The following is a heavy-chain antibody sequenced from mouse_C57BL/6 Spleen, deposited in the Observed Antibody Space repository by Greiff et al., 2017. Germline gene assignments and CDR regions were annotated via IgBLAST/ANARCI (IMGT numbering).Heavy chain of an antibody. CDR1: GYTFTSYW. V-gene: IGHV1-61*01. CDR2: IYPSDSET. CDR3: ARDPGFDY. J-gene: IGHJ2*01. D-gene: IGHD4-1*01. Sequence: QVQLQQPGAELVRPGSSVKLSCKASGYTFTSYWMDWVKQRPGQGLEWIGNIYPSDSETHYNQKFKDKATLTVDKSSSTAYMQRSSLTSEDSAVYYCARDPGFDYWGQGTTLTVSS.